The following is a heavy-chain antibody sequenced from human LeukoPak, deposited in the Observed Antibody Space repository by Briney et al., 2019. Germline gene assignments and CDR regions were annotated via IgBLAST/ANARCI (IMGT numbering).Heavy chain of an antibody. CDR1: GYSFTSYW. V-gene: IGHV5-51*01. J-gene: IGHJ5*02. D-gene: IGHD3-3*01. Sequence: GESLKISCKGSGYSFTSYWIGWVRQMPGKGLEWMGIIYPGDSDTRYSPSFQGQGTISADKSISTAYLQWGSLKASDTAMYYCARGYYDFWSGYYKVNWFDPWGQGTLVTVSS. CDR2: IYPGDSDT. CDR3: ARGYYDFWSGYYKVNWFDP.